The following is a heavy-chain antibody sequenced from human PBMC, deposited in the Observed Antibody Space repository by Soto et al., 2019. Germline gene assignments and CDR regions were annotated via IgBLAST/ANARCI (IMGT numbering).Heavy chain of an antibody. J-gene: IGHJ4*02. CDR3: ARGKSSSGYYGY. Sequence: SETLSLTCTVSGGSISSYYWSWIRQPPGKGLEWIGYIYYSGSTNYNPSLKSRVTISADTSKNQFSLKLSSVTAADTAVYYCARGKSSSGYYGYWGQGTLVTVSS. CDR1: GGSISSYY. CDR2: IYYSGST. D-gene: IGHD3-22*01. V-gene: IGHV4-59*01.